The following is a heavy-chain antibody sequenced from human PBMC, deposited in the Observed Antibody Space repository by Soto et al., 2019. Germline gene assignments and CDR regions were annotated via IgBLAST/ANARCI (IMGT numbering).Heavy chain of an antibody. CDR2: INHSGST. D-gene: IGHD6-13*01. V-gene: IGHV4-34*01. CDR1: GGSFSGYY. Sequence: SETLSLTCAVYGGSFSGYYLSWIRQPPGKGMEWIGEINHSGSTNYNPSLKSRVTISVDTSKNQFSLKLSSVTAAETAVYYCETTRIAAAGTDWFDPWGQGTLVTVSS. CDR3: ETTRIAAAGTDWFDP. J-gene: IGHJ5*02.